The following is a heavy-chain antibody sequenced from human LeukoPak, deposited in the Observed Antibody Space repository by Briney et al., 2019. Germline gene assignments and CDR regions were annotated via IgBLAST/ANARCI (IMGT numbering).Heavy chain of an antibody. J-gene: IGHJ4*02. V-gene: IGHV3-66*02. Sequence: GGSLRLSCAASGFTVSNNYMSWVRQAPGKGLEWVPVIYSGDNTYYVESVKGRVTISRDNSKNTLFLQMNRLRAEDTAVYYCAGRRVLDASFDYWGQGTLVTVSS. CDR2: IYSGDNT. CDR3: AGRRVLDASFDY. CDR1: GFTVSNNY. D-gene: IGHD3-16*01.